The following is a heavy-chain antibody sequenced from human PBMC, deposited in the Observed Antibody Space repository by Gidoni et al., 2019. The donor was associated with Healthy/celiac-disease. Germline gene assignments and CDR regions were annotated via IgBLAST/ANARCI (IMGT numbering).Heavy chain of an antibody. CDR2: IYYSGST. J-gene: IGHJ6*02. CDR3: ARDRSRLGYSNYWGNYYYCMDV. D-gene: IGHD4-4*01. CDR1: GGSISSYY. Sequence: QVQLQESGPGLVKHSETLSLTCPVTGGSISSYYWSWIRQSPGKGLEWFVYIYYSGSTNYNTSLISRVTISLDTYKNQFSLKLSSVNAAYTALYYCARDRSRLGYSNYWGNYYYCMDVWGQGTTVTVSS. V-gene: IGHV4-59*01.